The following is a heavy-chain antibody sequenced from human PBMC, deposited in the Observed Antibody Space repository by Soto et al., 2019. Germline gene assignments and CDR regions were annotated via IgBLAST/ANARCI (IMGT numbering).Heavy chain of an antibody. CDR2: ISAYNGNT. D-gene: IGHD6-19*01. J-gene: IGHJ4*02. V-gene: IGHV1-18*01. Sequence: ASVKVSCKASGYTFTSYGISWVRQAPGQGLEWMGWISAYNGNTNYAQKLQGRVTMTTDTSTSTAYMELRSLRSDDTAVYYCVIDIAVAEDFVYWCQAPLVTVS. CDR1: GYTFTSYG. CDR3: VIDIAVAEDFVY.